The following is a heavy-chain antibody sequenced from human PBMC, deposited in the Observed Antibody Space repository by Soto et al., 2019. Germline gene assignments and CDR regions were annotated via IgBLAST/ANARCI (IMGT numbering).Heavy chain of an antibody. CDR1: GFTFSSYA. CDR3: ARDKTKWLAGYGMDV. V-gene: IGHV3-30-3*01. CDR2: ISYDGSNK. J-gene: IGHJ6*02. D-gene: IGHD6-19*01. Sequence: GGSLRLSCAASGFTFSSYAMHWVRQAPGKGLERVAVISYDGSNKYYADSVKGRFTISRDNSKNTLYLQMNSPRAEDTAVYYCARDKTKWLAGYGMDVWGQGTTVTVSS.